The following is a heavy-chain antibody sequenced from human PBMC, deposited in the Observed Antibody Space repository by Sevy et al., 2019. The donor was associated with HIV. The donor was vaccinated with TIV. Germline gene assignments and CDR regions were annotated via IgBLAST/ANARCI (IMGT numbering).Heavy chain of an antibody. Sequence: GGSLRLSCAASGFTFSSYVMHWVRQAPGKGLEWVALIWDDGSDKYYADSVKRRFTISRDNSKNMLYLQMNSLRPEDTAVYYCARDLVGATSDWGQGTLVTVSS. CDR2: IWDDGSDK. V-gene: IGHV3-30*04. CDR3: ARDLVGATSD. J-gene: IGHJ4*02. D-gene: IGHD1-26*01. CDR1: GFTFSSYV.